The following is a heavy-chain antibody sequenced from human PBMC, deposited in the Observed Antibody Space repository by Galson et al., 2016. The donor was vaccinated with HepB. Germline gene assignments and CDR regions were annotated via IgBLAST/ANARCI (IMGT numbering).Heavy chain of an antibody. D-gene: IGHD1-26*01. CDR3: ARRTQLLPAPFHLYYYGMDV. V-gene: IGHV3-21*01. CDR2: ITSSSSYI. J-gene: IGHJ6*02. CDR1: GFTFRSYS. Sequence: SLRLSCAVSGFTFRSYSMNWVRQAPGKGLEWVSFITSSSSYIYYADSVKGRFTISRDNSKNSLYLQMNSLRAEDTAGYYCARRTQLLPAPFHLYYYGMDVWGQGTTVTVSS.